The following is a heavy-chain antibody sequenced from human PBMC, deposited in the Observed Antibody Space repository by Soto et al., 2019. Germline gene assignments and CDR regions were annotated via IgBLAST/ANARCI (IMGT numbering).Heavy chain of an antibody. V-gene: IGHV1-18*01. CDR1: GYTFTSHG. J-gene: IGHJ4*02. Sequence: ASVKVSCKASGYTFTSHGISWVRQAPGQGLEWMGWISAYNGNTNYAQKLQGRVTMTTDTSTSTAYMELRSLRSDDTAVYYCARDLGIAAAGSVDRYNWNCGPDYWGQGTLVTAPQ. CDR2: ISAYNGNT. D-gene: IGHD6-13*01. CDR3: ARDLGIAAAGSVDRYNWNCGPDY.